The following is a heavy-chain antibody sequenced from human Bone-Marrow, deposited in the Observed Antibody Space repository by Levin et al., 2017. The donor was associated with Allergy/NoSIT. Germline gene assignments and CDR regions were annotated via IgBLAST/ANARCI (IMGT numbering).Heavy chain of an antibody. CDR1: GFKFSDYY. J-gene: IGHJ5*02. CDR3: TSLLIIFGDVSP. V-gene: IGHV3-72*01. CDR2: SRNKANSYTT. Sequence: GGSLRLSCAASGFKFSDYYIDWVRQAPGKGLEWVGRSRNKANSYTTEYAASVKGRFTISRDESKKSLYLQMNSLKTEDTAIYFCTSLLIIFGDVSPWGQGTLVTVSS. D-gene: IGHD3-10*02.